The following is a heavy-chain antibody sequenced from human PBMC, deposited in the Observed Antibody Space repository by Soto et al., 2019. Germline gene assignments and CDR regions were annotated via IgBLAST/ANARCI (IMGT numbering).Heavy chain of an antibody. V-gene: IGHV3-23*01. CDR1: GFTFSSYA. CDR3: AKRMATVTNFDY. J-gene: IGHJ4*01. CDR2: ISGSGGTT. Sequence: GGSLRLSCAASGFTFSSYAMTWVRQAPGKGLEWVSVISGSGGTTYSADSVKGRFTISRDNSKNTLYLQMNSLRVEDTALYYCAKRMATVTNFDYWGQGTVVTVSS. D-gene: IGHD4-17*01.